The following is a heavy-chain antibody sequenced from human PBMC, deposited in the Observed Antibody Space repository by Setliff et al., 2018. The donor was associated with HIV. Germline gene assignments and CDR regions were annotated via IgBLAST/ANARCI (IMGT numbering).Heavy chain of an antibody. V-gene: IGHV3-48*01. D-gene: IGHD3-10*02. CDR1: GFIFSTYS. Sequence: GGSLRLSCAASGFIFSTYSMNWVRQAPGKGLEWVSYISSSSTTIKYADSVKGRFTISRDNAKNSLYLQLNSLRAEDTAVYYCARDLVRGLNNWFDPWGQGTLVTVSS. CDR2: ISSSSTTI. CDR3: ARDLVRGLNNWFDP. J-gene: IGHJ5*02.